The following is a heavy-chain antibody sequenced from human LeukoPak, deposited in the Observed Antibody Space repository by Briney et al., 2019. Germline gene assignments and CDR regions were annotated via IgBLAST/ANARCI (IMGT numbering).Heavy chain of an antibody. Sequence: PGRSLRLSCAASGFTFSSYEMNWVRQAPGKGLEWLSYISYTGSNKYYADSVKGRFTISRDNAKDSLYLQMNSLRAEDTAVYFCARVFVGENFDYWGRGTLVTVSS. CDR1: GFTFSSYE. CDR3: ARVFVGENFDY. D-gene: IGHD1-14*01. CDR2: ISYTGSNK. V-gene: IGHV3-48*03. J-gene: IGHJ4*02.